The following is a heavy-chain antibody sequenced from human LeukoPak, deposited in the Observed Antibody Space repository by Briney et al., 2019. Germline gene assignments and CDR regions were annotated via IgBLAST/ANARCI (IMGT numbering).Heavy chain of an antibody. D-gene: IGHD4-23*01. V-gene: IGHV3-23*01. CDR1: GFTFSSYA. CDR2: IGGSGVTT. CDR3: ARESTYGGNHPHFDY. Sequence: GGSLRLSCAASGFTFSSYAMSWVRQAPGKGLEWVSAIGGSGVTTYYADPVKGRFTISRDNSKNTLYLQMNSLRAEDTAVYYCARESTYGGNHPHFDYWGQGTLVTVSS. J-gene: IGHJ4*02.